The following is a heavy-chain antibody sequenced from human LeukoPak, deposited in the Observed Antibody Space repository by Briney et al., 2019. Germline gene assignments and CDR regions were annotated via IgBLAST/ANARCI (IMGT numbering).Heavy chain of an antibody. D-gene: IGHD5-12*01. CDR2: FFYGANT. CDR3: ARHNGYSGYDQGNWFDP. J-gene: IGHJ5*02. V-gene: IGHV4-59*08. CDR1: GGSISSYY. Sequence: SETLSLTFTVSGGSISSYYWSWIRQPPGKGLEWIGYFFYGANTNYNPSLKSRVTISVDTSKNQFSLKLSSVTAADTAVYYCARHNGYSGYDQGNWFDPWGQGTLVTVSS.